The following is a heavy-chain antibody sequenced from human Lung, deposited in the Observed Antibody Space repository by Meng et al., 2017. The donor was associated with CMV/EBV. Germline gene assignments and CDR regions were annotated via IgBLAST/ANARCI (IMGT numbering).Heavy chain of an antibody. J-gene: IGHJ4*02. CDR1: GYSLIELS. CDR2: FDPEDGET. CDR3: VTDDLCSGGDCSVGY. Sequence: ASVKVSCKVSGYSLIELSTQWVRQAPGKGLEWMGGFDPEDGETIYAQQFQGRVTLTEDTSTNTAYMELRSLKSADTAVYYCVTDDLCSGGDCSVGYWGQGVLVTGSS. V-gene: IGHV1-24*01. D-gene: IGHD2-21*02.